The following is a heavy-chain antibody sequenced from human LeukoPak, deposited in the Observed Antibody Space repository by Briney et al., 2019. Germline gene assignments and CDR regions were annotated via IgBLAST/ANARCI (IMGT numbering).Heavy chain of an antibody. Sequence: SQTLSLTCTVSGGSISSGGYYWSWIRQHPGKGLEWIGYIYYSGSTYYNPSLKSRVIISVETSKNQFSLKLSSVTAADTAVYYCARRYCSGSSCYFGSWGQGTLVTVSS. J-gene: IGHJ4*02. D-gene: IGHD2-15*01. CDR2: IYYSGST. CDR1: GGSISSGGYY. CDR3: ARRYCSGSSCYFGS. V-gene: IGHV4-31*03.